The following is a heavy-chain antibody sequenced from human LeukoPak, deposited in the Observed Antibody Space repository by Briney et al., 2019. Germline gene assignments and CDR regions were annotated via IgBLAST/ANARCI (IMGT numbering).Heavy chain of an antibody. CDR2: IRSSIYGGTP. D-gene: IGHD1-1*01. J-gene: IGHJ4*02. V-gene: IGHV3-49*03. CDR1: GFTFREFA. CDR3: SREWGNGNDLRPDS. Sequence: QPGRSLRPSCTSSGFTFREFAVSWFRQAPGKGLEWIGFIRSSIYGGTPKAAASVKGRFIFSRDDSKGVAYLRMNSLKTDDTAVYYCSREWGNGNDLRPDSWGQGTLVTVSS.